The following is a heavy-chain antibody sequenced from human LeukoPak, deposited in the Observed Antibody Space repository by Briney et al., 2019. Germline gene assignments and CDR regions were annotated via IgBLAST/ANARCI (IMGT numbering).Heavy chain of an antibody. V-gene: IGHV3-30*02. D-gene: IGHD5-12*01. J-gene: IGHJ4*02. Sequence: GGSLRLSCAASGFTFSSYGMHWVRQAPGKGLEWVAFIRYDGSNKFYADSVKGRFTISRDNSKNTLYLQMNSLRAEDTAVYYCAIYSGYDSHEAFDYWGQGTLVAVSS. CDR3: AIYSGYDSHEAFDY. CDR2: IRYDGSNK. CDR1: GFTFSSYG.